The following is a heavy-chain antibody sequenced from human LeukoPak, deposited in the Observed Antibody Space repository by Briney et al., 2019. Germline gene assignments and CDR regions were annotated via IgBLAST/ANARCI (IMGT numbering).Heavy chain of an antibody. CDR2: INHSGST. CDR1: GGSFSGYY. CDR3: ARASIVVVPAALFDY. D-gene: IGHD2-2*01. V-gene: IGHV4-34*01. J-gene: IGHJ4*02. Sequence: SETLSLTCVVYGGSFSGYYWSWIRQPPGKGLEWIGEINHSGSTNYNPSLKSRVTISVDTSKNQFSLKLSSVTAADTAVYYCARASIVVVPAALFDYWGQGTLVTVSS.